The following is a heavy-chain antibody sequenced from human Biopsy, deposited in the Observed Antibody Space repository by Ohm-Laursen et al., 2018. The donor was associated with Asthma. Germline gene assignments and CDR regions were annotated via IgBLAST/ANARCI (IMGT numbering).Heavy chain of an antibody. V-gene: IGHV3-23*01. D-gene: IGHD3-22*01. CDR1: GFSFDDCA. J-gene: IGHJ5*02. Sequence: SLRLPCAASGFSFDDCAMHWVRQAPGKGLEWVSSISASGVRTFYADSVKGRFTVSRDSSRNTLYLQLSTLRVEDTAVYFCAKITTDRQKANNWFDPWGQGTLVTVSS. CDR2: ISASGVRT. CDR3: AKITTDRQKANNWFDP.